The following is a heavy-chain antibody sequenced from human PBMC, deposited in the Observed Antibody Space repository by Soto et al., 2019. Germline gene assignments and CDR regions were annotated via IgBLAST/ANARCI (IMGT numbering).Heavy chain of an antibody. J-gene: IGHJ4*02. V-gene: IGHV3-74*01. Sequence: EVQLVESGGGLVQPGVSLRLSCAASGFTFISYWMHWVRQAPGKGLVWVSRINSDGSSTSYADSVKGRFTISRDNAKNTLYLQMNSLRAEDTAVYYCARDYGDYPPSDYWGQGTLVTVSS. CDR2: INSDGSST. CDR3: ARDYGDYPPSDY. D-gene: IGHD4-17*01. CDR1: GFTFISYW.